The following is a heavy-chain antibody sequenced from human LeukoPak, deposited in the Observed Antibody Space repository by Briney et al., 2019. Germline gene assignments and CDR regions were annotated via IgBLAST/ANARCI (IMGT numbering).Heavy chain of an antibody. CDR1: GGSISSSNW. CDR3: ARMSRFSWTPYYFDY. Sequence: SGTLSLICAVSGGSISSSNWWSWVRQPAGKGLEWIGRIYTSGSTNYNPSLKSRVTISVDTSKNQFSLKLSSVTAADTAVYYCARMSRFSWTPYYFDYWSQGTLVIVSS. V-gene: IGHV4-61*02. D-gene: IGHD3/OR15-3a*01. J-gene: IGHJ4*02. CDR2: IYTSGST.